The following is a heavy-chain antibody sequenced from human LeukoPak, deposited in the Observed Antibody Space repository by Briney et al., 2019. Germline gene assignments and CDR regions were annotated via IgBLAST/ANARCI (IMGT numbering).Heavy chain of an antibody. CDR2: ISSSDSTI. CDR1: GFTFSSYE. V-gene: IGHV3-48*03. D-gene: IGHD3-10*02. Sequence: GGSLRLSCAASGFTFSSYEMHWVRQAPGKGLEWVSYISSSDSTIYYADSVKGRFTISRDNAKNSLYLQMNSLRAEDTAVHYCAELGITMIGGVWGKGTTVTISS. CDR3: AELGITMIGGV. J-gene: IGHJ6*04.